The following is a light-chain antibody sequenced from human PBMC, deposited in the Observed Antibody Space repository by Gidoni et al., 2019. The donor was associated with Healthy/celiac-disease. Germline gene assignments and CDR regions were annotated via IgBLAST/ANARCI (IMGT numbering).Light chain of an antibody. J-gene: IGKJ1*01. Sequence: PGERATLSCRASQSVSSSYLAWYQQKPGQAPRLLIYGASSRATGIPDRFSGSGSGTDFSLTISRLEPDDFAVYYCQQYGSSPRTFGQGTKVEIK. CDR3: QQYGSSPRT. CDR2: GAS. V-gene: IGKV3-20*01. CDR1: QSVSSSY.